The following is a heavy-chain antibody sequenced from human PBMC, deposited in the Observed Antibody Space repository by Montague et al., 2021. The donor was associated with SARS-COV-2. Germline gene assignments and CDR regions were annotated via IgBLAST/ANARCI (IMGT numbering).Heavy chain of an antibody. CDR2: INHRGTT. J-gene: IGHJ4*02. V-gene: IGHV4-34*01. CDR1: GGSFSDYF. Sequence: SETLSLTCAVYGGSFSDYFWTWIRQPPGKGLEWIGEINHRGTTNYNPSLKSRVSISVDTSKNQFSLYLGSVTAADTAVYYCARGRQHFNMVVVVMTGGEYYVDYWGQGTLVNGS. D-gene: IGHD3-22*01. CDR3: ARGRQHFNMVVVVMTGGEYYVDY.